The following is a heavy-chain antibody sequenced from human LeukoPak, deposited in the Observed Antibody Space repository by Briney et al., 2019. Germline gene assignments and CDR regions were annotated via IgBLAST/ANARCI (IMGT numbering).Heavy chain of an antibody. J-gene: IGHJ5*02. V-gene: IGHV1-2*02. Sequence: GASVTVSCKASVYTFTDYYMHWVRQAPGQGREWMGWINPNSGGTNYAQKFQGRVTMTRDTSISTAYMELSWLTSDDTAVYYCARSSSRGNWFDPWGQGTLVTVSS. D-gene: IGHD1-26*01. CDR1: VYTFTDYY. CDR2: INPNSGGT. CDR3: ARSSSRGNWFDP.